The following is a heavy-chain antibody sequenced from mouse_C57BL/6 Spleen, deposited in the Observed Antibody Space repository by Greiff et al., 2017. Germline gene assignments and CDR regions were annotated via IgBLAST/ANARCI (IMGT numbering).Heavy chain of an antibody. Sequence: EVKLVESGGDLVKPGGSLKLSCAASGFTFSSYGMSWVRQTPDKRLEWVATISSGGSYTYYPDSVKGRFTISRDNAKNTLYLQMSSLKSEDTAMYYCARPMTGYFDVWGTGTTVTVSS. V-gene: IGHV5-6*01. D-gene: IGHD2-3*01. CDR1: GFTFSSYG. J-gene: IGHJ1*03. CDR3: ARPMTGYFDV. CDR2: ISSGGSYT.